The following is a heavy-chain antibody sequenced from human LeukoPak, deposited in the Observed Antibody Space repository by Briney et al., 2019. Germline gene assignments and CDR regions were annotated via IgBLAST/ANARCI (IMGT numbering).Heavy chain of an antibody. CDR3: ARAPGYSSSWYFDY. V-gene: IGHV1-3*01. J-gene: IGHJ4*02. CDR2: INAGNGNT. CDR1: GYTFTSYA. Sequence: GASVKVSCKASGYTFTSYAMHWVRQAPGQRLEWMGWINAGNGNTKYSQKFQGRVTIARDTSASTAYMELSSLRSEDTAVYYCARAPGYSSSWYFDYWGQGTLVTVSS. D-gene: IGHD6-13*01.